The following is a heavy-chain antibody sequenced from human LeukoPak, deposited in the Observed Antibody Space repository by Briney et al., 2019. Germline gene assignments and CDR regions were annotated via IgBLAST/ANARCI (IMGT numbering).Heavy chain of an antibody. V-gene: IGHV1-8*01. J-gene: IGHJ4*02. D-gene: IGHD3-10*01. CDR1: GYTFTSYD. Sequence: ASVKVSCKASGYTFTSYDINWVRQATGQGLGWMGWMNPNSGNTGYAQKFQGRVTMTRNTSISTAYMELSSLRSEDTAVYYCARGYYGSGSLDYWGQGTLVTVSS. CDR2: MNPNSGNT. CDR3: ARGYYGSGSLDY.